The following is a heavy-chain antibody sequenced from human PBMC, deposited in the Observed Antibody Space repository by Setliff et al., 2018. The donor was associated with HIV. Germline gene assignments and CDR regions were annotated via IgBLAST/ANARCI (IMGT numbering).Heavy chain of an antibody. V-gene: IGHV3-15*07. J-gene: IGHJ4*02. Sequence: LSLTCAASGFTFSNAWMNWVRQAPGKGLEWVGRIKTKTDGETTDYGASVKGRFFISRDDPKSIAYLQMNSLTTEDTAVYFCTRDRRGSNSWSGYEGGYDYWGQGTLATVSS. CDR1: GFTFSNAW. CDR2: IKTKTDGETT. D-gene: IGHD3-3*01. CDR3: TRDRRGSNSWSGYEGGYDY.